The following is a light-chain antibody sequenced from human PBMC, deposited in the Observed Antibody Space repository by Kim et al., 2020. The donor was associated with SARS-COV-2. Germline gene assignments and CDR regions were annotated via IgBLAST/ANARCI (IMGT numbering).Light chain of an antibody. J-gene: IGKJ5*01. CDR3: QQYNNWPLT. V-gene: IGKV3-15*01. Sequence: VSPGERATLFCRASQSVSRNVAWYQQKPGQAPRLLIYGASTRATAIPARFSGSGSGTEFTLTIHSLQSEDFALYYCQQYNNWPLTFGQGTRLEIK. CDR1: QSVSRN. CDR2: GAS.